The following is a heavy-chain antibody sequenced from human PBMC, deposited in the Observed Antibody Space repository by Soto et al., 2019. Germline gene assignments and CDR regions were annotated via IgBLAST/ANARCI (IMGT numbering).Heavy chain of an antibody. CDR3: ARVSYDFWSGYYSFDY. CDR1: GYTFTSYA. CDR2: INAGNGNT. V-gene: IGHV1-3*01. D-gene: IGHD3-3*01. Sequence: GASVKVSCKASGYTFTSYAMHWVRQAPGQRLEWMGWINAGNGNTKYSQKFQGRVTITRDTSASTAYMELSSLRSEDTAVYYCARVSYDFWSGYYSFDYWGQGTLVTVSS. J-gene: IGHJ4*02.